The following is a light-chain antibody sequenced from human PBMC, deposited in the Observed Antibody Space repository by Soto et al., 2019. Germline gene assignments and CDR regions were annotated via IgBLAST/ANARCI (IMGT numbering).Light chain of an antibody. CDR3: QHYGRSVPWT. CDR2: AAS. J-gene: IGKJ1*01. CDR1: ESVTSNY. V-gene: IGKV3-20*01. Sequence: EVVLTQSPGTVSLSPGERATLSCRASESVTSNYLAWYQQKPGQAPRLLIYAASSRASGIPDRFSGSGYGTDFTLSISRVGSEDFAVYYCQHYGRSVPWTFGQGTKVEIK.